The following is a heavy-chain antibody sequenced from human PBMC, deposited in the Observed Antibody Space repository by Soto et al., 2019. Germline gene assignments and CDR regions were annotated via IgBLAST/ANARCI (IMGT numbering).Heavy chain of an antibody. CDR2: LSGSGSGS. Sequence: PGGSLSLSCAASGFTFSRYAMNWVRQAPGKGLEWVSTLSGSGSGSYDPDSLRGRFTISRDNSKNTLYLQMNNLRAEDTAVYYCAKAPISLDGSGYYFASFDYWGHGTRVTVSS. CDR1: GFTFSRYA. J-gene: IGHJ4*01. V-gene: IGHV3-23*01. CDR3: AKAPISLDGSGYYFASFDY. D-gene: IGHD3-22*01.